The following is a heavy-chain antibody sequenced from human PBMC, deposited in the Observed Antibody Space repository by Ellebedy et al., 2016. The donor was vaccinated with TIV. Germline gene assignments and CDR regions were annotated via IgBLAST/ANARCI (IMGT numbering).Heavy chain of an antibody. D-gene: IGHD5-12*01. CDR2: IKQDGSEQ. CDR1: GFTFSNYW. CDR3: ARGGYGRPFDC. Sequence: GESLKISCAAPGFTFSNYWLKWVRQAPGKGLEWVANIKQDGSEQYYVDSVKGRFTISRDNAKNSLFLQMNSLRVEDTAVYFCARGGYGRPFDCWGQGTLVTVSS. V-gene: IGHV3-7*03. J-gene: IGHJ4*02.